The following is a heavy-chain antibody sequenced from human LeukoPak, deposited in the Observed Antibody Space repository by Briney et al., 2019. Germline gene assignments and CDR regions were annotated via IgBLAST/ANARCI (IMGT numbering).Heavy chain of an antibody. V-gene: IGHV4-39*07. J-gene: IGHJ5*02. CDR2: VYYTGST. D-gene: IGHD2-2*01. CDR1: GDSVSSSSYY. Sequence: SETLSLTCTVSGDSVSSSSYYWGWIRQPPGKGLEWIGSVYYTGSTYYNPSLESRVTISVDTSENQFSLKLYSVTAADTAVYFCAKGGSPAGYNWFDPWGQGTLVTVSS. CDR3: AKGGSPAGYNWFDP.